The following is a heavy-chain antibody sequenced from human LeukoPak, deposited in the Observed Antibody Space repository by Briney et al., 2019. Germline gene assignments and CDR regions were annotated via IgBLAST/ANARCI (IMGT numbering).Heavy chain of an antibody. CDR2: IYHSGST. J-gene: IGHJ4*02. V-gene: IGHV4-38-2*01. CDR1: GYSISSGYY. CDR3: ARLIVVVITPDYFDY. D-gene: IGHD3-22*01. Sequence: SETLSLTCAVSGYSISSGYYWGGIRQPPGKGREWMGSIYHSGSTYYNPSLKSRVTISVDTSKNQFSLKLSSVTAADTAVYYCARLIVVVITPDYFDYWGQGTLVTVSS.